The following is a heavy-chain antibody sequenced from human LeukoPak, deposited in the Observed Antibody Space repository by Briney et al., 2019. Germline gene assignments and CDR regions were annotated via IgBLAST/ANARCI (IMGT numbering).Heavy chain of an antibody. V-gene: IGHV3-21*01. J-gene: IGHJ4*02. CDR3: AKGNTGYSYGQTIDY. D-gene: IGHD5-18*01. CDR2: ISSSSSYI. CDR1: GFTFSSYS. Sequence: GGSLRLSCAASGFTFSSYSMNWVRQAPGKGLEWVSSISSSSSYIYYADSVKGRFTISRDNAKKSLYLQMNSLRAEDTAVYYCAKGNTGYSYGQTIDYWGQGTLVTVSS.